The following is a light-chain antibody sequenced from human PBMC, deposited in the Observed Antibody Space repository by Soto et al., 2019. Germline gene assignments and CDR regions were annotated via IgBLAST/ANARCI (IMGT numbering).Light chain of an antibody. CDR3: SSYTDSSTRV. Sequence: QSALTQPPSGSGSPGQSITISCTGTSSDIGIYNYVSWYQQHPGKAPKLMIYEVSYRPSGVSNRFSGSKSGNTASLTISGLQAEDEADYYCSSYTDSSTRVFGGGTKLTVL. J-gene: IGLJ2*01. V-gene: IGLV2-14*01. CDR2: EVS. CDR1: SSDIGIYNY.